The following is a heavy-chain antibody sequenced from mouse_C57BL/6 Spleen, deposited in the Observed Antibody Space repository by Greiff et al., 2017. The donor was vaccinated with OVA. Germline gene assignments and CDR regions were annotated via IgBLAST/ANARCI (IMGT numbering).Heavy chain of an antibody. D-gene: IGHD1-1*01. V-gene: IGHV1-15*01. J-gene: IGHJ4*01. CDR3: SSKIDAMDY. Sequence: QVQLQQSGAELVRPGASVTLSCKASGYTFTDYEMHWVKQTPVHGLEWIGAIDPETGGTAYNQKFKGKAILTADKASSTAYMELRSLTSEDSAVYYCSSKIDAMDYWGQGTSVTVSS. CDR2: IDPETGGT. CDR1: GYTFTDYE.